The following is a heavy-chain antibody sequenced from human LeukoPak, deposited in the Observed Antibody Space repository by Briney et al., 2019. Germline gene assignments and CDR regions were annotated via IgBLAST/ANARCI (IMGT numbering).Heavy chain of an antibody. D-gene: IGHD6-13*01. J-gene: IGHJ4*02. CDR2: ISNNGGST. CDR3: ARVHSSSWYCCSDY. CDR1: GFTFSSYA. V-gene: IGHV3-64*01. Sequence: GGSLRLSCAASGFTFSSYAMHWVRQAPGKGLEYVSAISNNGGSTYYANSVKDRFTISRDNFKNTLFLQMGSLRAEDTAVYYCARVHSSSWYCCSDYWGQGTLVTVSS.